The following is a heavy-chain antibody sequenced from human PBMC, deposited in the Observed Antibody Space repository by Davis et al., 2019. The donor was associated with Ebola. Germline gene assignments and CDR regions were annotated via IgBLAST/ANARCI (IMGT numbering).Heavy chain of an antibody. J-gene: IGHJ4*02. CDR1: GYSFKNYA. CDR3: AGMHGFGEGWPGY. Sequence: AASVKVSCKASGYSFKNYAISWVRQAPGQGLEWMGGIIPIFGTTNYAQKFQGRVTIIADESTSTAYMELSSLRSEDTAVYYCAGMHGFGEGWPGYWGQGTLVTVSS. CDR2: IIPIFGTT. V-gene: IGHV1-69*13. D-gene: IGHD3-10*01.